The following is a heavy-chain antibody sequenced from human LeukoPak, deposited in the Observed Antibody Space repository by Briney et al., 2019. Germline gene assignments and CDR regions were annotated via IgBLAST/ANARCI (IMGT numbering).Heavy chain of an antibody. V-gene: IGHV3-30-3*01. CDR1: GFTFSSYA. CDR3: ARESSSGA. J-gene: IGHJ5*02. CDR2: ISYDGSNK. D-gene: IGHD3-22*01. Sequence: AGGSLRLSCAASGFTFSSYAMHWVRQAPGKGLEWVAVISYDGSNKYYADSVKGRFTISRDNSKNTLYLQMNSLRAEDTAVYYFARESSSGAWGQGTLVTVSS.